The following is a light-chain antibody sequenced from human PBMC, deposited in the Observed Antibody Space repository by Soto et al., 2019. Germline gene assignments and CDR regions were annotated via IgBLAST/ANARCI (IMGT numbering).Light chain of an antibody. CDR3: SSYTNINTQVV. V-gene: IGLV2-14*03. CDR2: DVI. CDR1: SSDVGGFNY. Sequence: QSALTQPASVSGSPGQSITISCTGTSSDVGGFNYVSWYQQHPGKAPKLMIYDVINRPSGISNRFSGSKSDNTASLTISGLQGEDEADYYCSSYTNINTQVVFRTGTKLTVL. J-gene: IGLJ1*01.